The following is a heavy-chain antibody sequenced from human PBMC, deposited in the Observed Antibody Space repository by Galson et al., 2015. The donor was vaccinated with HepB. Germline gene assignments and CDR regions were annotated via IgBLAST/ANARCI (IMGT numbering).Heavy chain of an antibody. CDR2: ISSTSNYI. Sequence: SLRLSCAASGFPFSSYNMNWVRQAPGKGLEWVSSISSTSNYIYYADSVKGRFSISRDNAKNSLYLQMDSLRVEDTAVYYCARDRPTAIAAAASFLHWGQGTLVTVPS. J-gene: IGHJ1*01. D-gene: IGHD6-25*01. V-gene: IGHV3-21*01. CDR3: ARDRPTAIAAAASFLH. CDR1: GFPFSSYN.